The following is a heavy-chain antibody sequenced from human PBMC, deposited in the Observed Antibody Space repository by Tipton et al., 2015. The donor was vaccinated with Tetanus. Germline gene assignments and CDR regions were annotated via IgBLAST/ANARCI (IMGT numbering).Heavy chain of an antibody. D-gene: IGHD6-13*01. CDR3: AKKSRSRWYASFDS. CDR1: GFTITNYA. J-gene: IGHJ4*02. Sequence: SLRLSCAASGFTITNYAMSWVRQAPGKGLEWVSSLRGHLDNTYYADSVKGRFSISRDNSKNTLHLQMSSLRTEDTAIYYCAKKSRSRWYASFDSWGQATLVTVSP. CDR2: LRGHLDNT. V-gene: IGHV3-23*01.